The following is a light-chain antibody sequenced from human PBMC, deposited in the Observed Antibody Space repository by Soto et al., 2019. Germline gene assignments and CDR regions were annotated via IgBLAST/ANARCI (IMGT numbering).Light chain of an antibody. Sequence: QSALTQPASVSGSPGKSITISCTGSISDIGTYNLVSWLQQHPGKAPKLMIYEASKRPSGVSNRVSGSKSGNTASLTISGLQAEDEADYYCCSYASSNTLVVGGGTKLTVL. CDR1: ISDIGTYNL. V-gene: IGLV2-23*01. CDR2: EAS. J-gene: IGLJ2*01. CDR3: CSYASSNTLV.